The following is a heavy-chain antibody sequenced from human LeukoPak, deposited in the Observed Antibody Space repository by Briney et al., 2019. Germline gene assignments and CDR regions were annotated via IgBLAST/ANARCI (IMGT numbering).Heavy chain of an antibody. J-gene: IGHJ5*02. CDR1: GGSFSGYY. Sequence: SETLSLTCAVYGGSFSGYYWSWIRQPPGKGLEWIGEINHSGSTNYNPSLKSRVTISVDTSKNQFSLKLSSVTAADTAVYYCAFRKVGYCSRTSCYFRSGFDPWGQGTLVTVSS. CDR3: AFRKVGYCSRTSCYFRSGFDP. V-gene: IGHV4-34*01. D-gene: IGHD2-2*01. CDR2: INHSGST.